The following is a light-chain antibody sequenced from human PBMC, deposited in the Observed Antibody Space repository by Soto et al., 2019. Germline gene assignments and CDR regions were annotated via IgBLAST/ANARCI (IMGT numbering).Light chain of an antibody. J-gene: IGLJ2*01. V-gene: IGLV2-14*03. Sequence: QSALTQPASVSGSPGQSITISCTGTSSDVGGYNFVSWYQQHQGKAPKFIIYDVRNRPSGVSNRFSGSRFGNTASLTISGLQAEDEADYYCSSYTSSSTVIFGGGTKVTVL. CDR3: SSYTSSSTVI. CDR2: DVR. CDR1: SSDVGGYNF.